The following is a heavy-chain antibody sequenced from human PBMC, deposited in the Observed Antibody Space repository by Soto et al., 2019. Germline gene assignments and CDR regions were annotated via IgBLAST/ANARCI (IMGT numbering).Heavy chain of an antibody. V-gene: IGHV1-8*01. CDR1: GYTFTSYD. Sequence: GASVKVSCKASGYTFTSYDINWVRQATGQGLEWMGRMNPNSGNTGYAQKFQGRVTMTRNTSISTAYMELSSLRSEDTAVYYCARVRNHIVVVVADASDAFDIWGQGTMVTVSS. J-gene: IGHJ3*02. CDR2: MNPNSGNT. CDR3: ARVRNHIVVVVADASDAFDI. D-gene: IGHD2-15*01.